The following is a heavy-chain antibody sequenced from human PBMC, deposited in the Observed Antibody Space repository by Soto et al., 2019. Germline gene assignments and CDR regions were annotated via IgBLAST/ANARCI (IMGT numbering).Heavy chain of an antibody. J-gene: IGHJ4*02. CDR2: IKQDGSEK. D-gene: IGHD3-22*01. CDR1: GFTFSSYW. CDR3: ATHPGFLNYYDSSGYYSN. V-gene: IGHV3-7*03. Sequence: PGGSLRLSCAASGFTFSSYWMSWVRQAPGQGLEWVANIKQDGSEKYYVDSVKCRFTISRDNAKNSLYLQMNSLRAEDTAVYYCATHPGFLNYYDSSGYYSNWGQGTLVTVSS.